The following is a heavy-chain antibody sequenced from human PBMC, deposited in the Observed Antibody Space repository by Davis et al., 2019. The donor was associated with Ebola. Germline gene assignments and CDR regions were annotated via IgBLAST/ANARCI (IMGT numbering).Heavy chain of an antibody. V-gene: IGHV3-21*01. Sequence: GESLKISCAASGFTVSSNYMSWVRQAPGKGLEWVPSISSSSSYIYYADSVKGRFTISRDNAKNSLYLQMNSLRAEDTAVYYCASLYDFWSGRYDYWGQGTLVTVSS. CDR1: GFTVSSNY. CDR2: ISSSSSYI. CDR3: ASLYDFWSGRYDY. J-gene: IGHJ4*02. D-gene: IGHD3-3*01.